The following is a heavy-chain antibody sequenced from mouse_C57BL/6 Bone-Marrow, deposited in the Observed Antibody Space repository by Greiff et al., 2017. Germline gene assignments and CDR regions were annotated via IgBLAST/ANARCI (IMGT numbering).Heavy chain of an antibody. CDR2: IHPNSGST. V-gene: IGHV1-64*01. D-gene: IGHD1-1*01. CDR3: AHYYGSSPYYAMDD. CDR1: GYTFTSYW. Sequence: VKLQQPGAELVKPGASVKLSCKASGYTFTSYWMHWVKQRPGQGLEWIGMIHPNSGSTNYNEKFKSKATLTVDKSSSTAYMQLSSLTSEDSAVYYCAHYYGSSPYYAMDDWGQGTSVTVSS. J-gene: IGHJ4*01.